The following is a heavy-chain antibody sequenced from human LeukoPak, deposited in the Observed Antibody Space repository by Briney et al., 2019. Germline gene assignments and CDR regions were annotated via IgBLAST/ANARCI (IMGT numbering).Heavy chain of an antibody. CDR2: IYYSGST. CDR3: ARATVGSYLLDY. D-gene: IGHD1-26*01. J-gene: IGHJ4*02. Sequence: PSETLSLTCAVYGGSFSGYYWSWIRQPPGKGLEWIGYIYYSGSTNYNPSLKSRVTISVDTSKNQFSLKLSSVTAADTAVYYCARATVGSYLLDYWGQGTLVTVSS. CDR1: GGSFSGYY. V-gene: IGHV4-59*01.